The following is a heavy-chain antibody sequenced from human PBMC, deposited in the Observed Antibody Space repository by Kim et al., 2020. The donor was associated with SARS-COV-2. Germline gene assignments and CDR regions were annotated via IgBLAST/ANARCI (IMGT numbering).Heavy chain of an antibody. CDR3: ARGLELPSY. CDR2: GSN. Sequence: GSNYYNPSLKSRVTLSVDTSKNQFSLKLSSVTAADTAVYYCARGLELPSYWGQGTLVTVSS. D-gene: IGHD1-7*01. J-gene: IGHJ4*02. V-gene: IGHV4-31*02.